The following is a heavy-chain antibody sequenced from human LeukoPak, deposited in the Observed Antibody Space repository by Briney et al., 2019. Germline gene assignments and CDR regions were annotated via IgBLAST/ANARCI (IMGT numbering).Heavy chain of an antibody. J-gene: IGHJ4*02. CDR2: ITTGDGNT. V-gene: IGHV3-23*01. D-gene: IGHD7-27*01. CDR3: ARDGGLWVSAHWGDS. Sequence: GGSLRLSCTASGFTFSSYTMTWVRQAPGKGLKWVSTITTGDGNTYYADSVKGRFTVSRDDSKNTLYLQMNSLRAEDTAVYYCARDGGLWVSAHWGDSWGRGTLVTVSS. CDR1: GFTFSSYT.